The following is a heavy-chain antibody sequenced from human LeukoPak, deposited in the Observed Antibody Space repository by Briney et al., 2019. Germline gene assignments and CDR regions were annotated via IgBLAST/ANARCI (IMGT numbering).Heavy chain of an antibody. CDR2: ISRSGGST. J-gene: IGHJ3*02. CDR3: AKFTAGDYDSSGYYFSGAFDI. CDR1: GFTFSSYA. V-gene: IGHV3-23*01. Sequence: GGSLRLSCAASGFTFSSYALSWVRQAPGKGLEWVSAISRSGGSTYYADSVKGRFTTSRDNSKNTLYLQMNSLRAEDTDVYFCAKFTAGDYDSSGYYFSGAFDIWGQGTMVTVSS. D-gene: IGHD3-22*01.